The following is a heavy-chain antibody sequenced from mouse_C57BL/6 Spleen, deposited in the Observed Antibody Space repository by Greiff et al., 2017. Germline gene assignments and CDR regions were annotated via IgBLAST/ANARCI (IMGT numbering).Heavy chain of an antibody. CDR2: IYPSDSET. J-gene: IGHJ1*03. Sequence: QVQLQQPGAELVRPGSSVKLSCKASGYTFTSYWMDWVKQRPGQGLEWIGNIYPSDSETHYNQKFKDKATLTVDKSSSTAYMQLSSLTSEDSAVYYCARGDGRYFDVWGTGTTVTVSS. CDR3: ARGDGRYFDV. V-gene: IGHV1-61*01. CDR1: GYTFTSYW. D-gene: IGHD2-3*01.